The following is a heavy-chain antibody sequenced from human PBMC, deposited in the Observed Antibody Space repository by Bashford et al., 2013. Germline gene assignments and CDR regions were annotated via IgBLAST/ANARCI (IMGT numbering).Heavy chain of an antibody. Sequence: WVRQAPGQGLEWMGGIIPIFGTANYAQKFQGRVTITADESTSTAYMELSSLRSEDTAVYYCASVNFEDTATYYYYYGMDVWGQGTTVTVSS. CDR2: IIPIFGTA. D-gene: IGHD5-18*01. V-gene: IGHV1-69*01. CDR3: ASVNFEDTATYYYYYGMDV. J-gene: IGHJ6*02.